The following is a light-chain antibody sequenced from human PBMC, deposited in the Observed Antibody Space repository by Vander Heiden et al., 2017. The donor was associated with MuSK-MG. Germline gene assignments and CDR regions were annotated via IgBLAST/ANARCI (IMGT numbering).Light chain of an antibody. Sequence: DIQMTQSPSSLSASVGDRVTITCRASQSISSYLNWYQQKPGKAPKLLIYAASSLQSGVPSRFSGSGSGTDFTLTMSRLQPEDFATYYCQQSYTTRWTFGQGTKVXIK. CDR1: QSISSY. CDR3: QQSYTTRWT. V-gene: IGKV1-39*01. CDR2: AAS. J-gene: IGKJ1*01.